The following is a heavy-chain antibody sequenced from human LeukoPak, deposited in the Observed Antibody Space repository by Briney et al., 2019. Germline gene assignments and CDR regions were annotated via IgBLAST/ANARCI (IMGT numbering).Heavy chain of an antibody. CDR1: GGSISSYY. Sequence: SETLSLTCTVSGGSISSYYWSWTRQPAGKGLEWIGRIYSSGSTNYNPSLKSRVTMSVDTSKNQFSLNLSSVTATDTAFYYCARDHGGRGFDYWGQGTLITVSS. J-gene: IGHJ4*02. CDR2: IYSSGST. V-gene: IGHV4-4*07. CDR3: ARDHGGRGFDY.